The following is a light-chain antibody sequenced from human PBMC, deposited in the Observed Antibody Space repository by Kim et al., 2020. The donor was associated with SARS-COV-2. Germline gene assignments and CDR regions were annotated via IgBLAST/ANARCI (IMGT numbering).Light chain of an antibody. CDR3: QQYNNWPIT. CDR1: QSTTIN. J-gene: IGKJ5*01. CDR2: GAS. Sequence: VSPGERATLSCRASQSTTINLAWYQQRPGQTPRLLIYGASTRATGVPARFSGSGSGTDFTLTISSLQSEDLAVYYCQQYNNWPITFGEGTRLEIK. V-gene: IGKV3-15*01.